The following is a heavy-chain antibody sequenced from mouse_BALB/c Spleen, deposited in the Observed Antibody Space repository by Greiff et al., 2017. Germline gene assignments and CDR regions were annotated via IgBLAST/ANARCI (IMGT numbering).Heavy chain of an antibody. V-gene: IGHV1-87*01. CDR2: IYPGDGDT. J-gene: IGHJ3*01. CDR1: GYTFTSYW. CDR3: ARAGLAWFAY. Sequence: QVQLKQSGAELARPGASVKLSCKASGYTFTSYWMQWVKQRPGQGLEWIGAIYPGDGDTRYTQKFKGKATLTADKSSSTAYMQLSSLASEDSAVYYCARAGLAWFAYWGQGTLVTVSA.